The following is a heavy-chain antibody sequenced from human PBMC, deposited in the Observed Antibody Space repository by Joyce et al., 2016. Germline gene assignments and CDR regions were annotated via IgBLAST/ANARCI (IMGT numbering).Heavy chain of an antibody. V-gene: IGHV3-23*01. CDR2: ISASGGRT. CDR1: GFTFDKSA. J-gene: IGHJ1*01. D-gene: IGHD4-23*01. Sequence: EVQLLESGGGLMQPGGSLRLPCAASGFTFDKSAMSWVRQAAGKGLEWVSTISASGGRTYDADSVKGRLAISRDNSKNTLYLQMSGLRADDTAVYYCAKDPLAGNSFPEYFQYWGQGSLVIVSS. CDR3: AKDPLAGNSFPEYFQY.